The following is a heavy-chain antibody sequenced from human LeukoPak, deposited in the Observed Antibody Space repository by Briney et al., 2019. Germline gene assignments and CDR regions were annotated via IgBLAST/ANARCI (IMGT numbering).Heavy chain of an antibody. J-gene: IGHJ5*02. CDR2: IYYSGST. V-gene: IGHV4-39*07. Sequence: PSETLSLTCTVSGGSISSSSYYWGWIRQPPGKGLEWIGSIYYSGSTYYNPSLKSRVTISVDTSKNQFSLKLSSVTAADTAVYYCAGAPPYYDFWSGYTNWFDPWGQGTLVTVSS. D-gene: IGHD3-3*01. CDR1: GGSISSSSYY. CDR3: AGAPPYYDFWSGYTNWFDP.